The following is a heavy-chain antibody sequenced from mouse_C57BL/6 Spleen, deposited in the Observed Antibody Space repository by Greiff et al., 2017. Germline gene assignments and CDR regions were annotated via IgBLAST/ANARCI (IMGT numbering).Heavy chain of an antibody. CDR2: IRNKANGYTT. CDR3: ARYSNYGFDY. CDR1: GFTFTDYY. Sequence: EVKVVESGGGLVQPGGSLSLSCAASGFTFTDYYMSWVRQPPGKALEWLGFIRNKANGYTTEYSASVNGRFTISRDNSQSILYLQMNALRAEDSATYYCARYSNYGFDYWGQGTTLTVSS. J-gene: IGHJ2*01. V-gene: IGHV7-3*01. D-gene: IGHD1-1*01.